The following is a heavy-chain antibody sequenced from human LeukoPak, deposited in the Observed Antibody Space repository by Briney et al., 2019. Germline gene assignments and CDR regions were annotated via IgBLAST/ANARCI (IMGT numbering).Heavy chain of an antibody. V-gene: IGHV3-23*01. CDR2: ISGSGGST. Sequence: PGGSLRLSCAASGFTFSSYAMSWVRQAPGNGLESVTAISGSGGSTYYAESGKGRFTISRDNSKNTLYLQMNRPRAEATAVSFCSRDRDWGCSYCSYWGQGTLVTVSS. CDR3: SRDRDWGCSYCSY. D-gene: IGHD7-27*01. CDR1: GFTFSSYA. J-gene: IGHJ4*02.